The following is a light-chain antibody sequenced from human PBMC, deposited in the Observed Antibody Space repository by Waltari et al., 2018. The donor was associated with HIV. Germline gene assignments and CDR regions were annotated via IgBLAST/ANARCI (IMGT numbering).Light chain of an antibody. CDR2: GVN. CDR3: SSYAGSNNVV. V-gene: IGLV2-8*01. CDR1: SSDVGGYNY. Sequence: QSALTQPPSASGSPGQSVTISCTGTSSDVGGYNYVSWYQQHPGKAPKLMIYGVNKMPPGAPDRFSGSKSGYTATLTVSGLQAEDEAEYYCSSYAGSNNVVFGGGTKLAVL. J-gene: IGLJ2*01.